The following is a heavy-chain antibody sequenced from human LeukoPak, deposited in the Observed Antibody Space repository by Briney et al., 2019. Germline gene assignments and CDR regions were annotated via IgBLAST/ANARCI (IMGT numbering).Heavy chain of an antibody. CDR2: IIPIFGTA. CDR1: GGTFSSYA. V-gene: IGHV1-69*13. Sequence: ASVKVSCKASGGTFSSYAISWVRQAPGQGLEWMGGIIPIFGTANYAQKFQGRVTITADESTSTAYMELSSLRSEDTAVYYCARVPLRFLEWLNYGMDAWGQGTTVTVSS. D-gene: IGHD3-3*01. J-gene: IGHJ6*02. CDR3: ARVPLRFLEWLNYGMDA.